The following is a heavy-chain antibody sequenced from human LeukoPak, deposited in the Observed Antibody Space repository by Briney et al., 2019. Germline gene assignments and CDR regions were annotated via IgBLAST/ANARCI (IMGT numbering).Heavy chain of an antibody. CDR3: ARSKDILTGYRFDY. V-gene: IGHV4-59*01. Sequence: PSETLSLTCTVSGDSTNGYYWSWIRQPPGKGLEWIGYIYYSGSTNYNPSLKSRVTISVDTSKNQFSLKLSSVTAADTAVYYCARSKDILTGYRFDYWGQGTLVTVSS. J-gene: IGHJ4*02. D-gene: IGHD3-9*01. CDR1: GDSTNGYY. CDR2: IYYSGST.